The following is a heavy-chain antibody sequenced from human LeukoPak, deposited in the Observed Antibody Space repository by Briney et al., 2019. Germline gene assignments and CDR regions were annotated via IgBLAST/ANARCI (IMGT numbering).Heavy chain of an antibody. J-gene: IGHJ6*03. CDR2: ISSSGSTI. Sequence: PGGSLRLSCAASGFTFSSYGMTWVRQAPGKGLEWVSYISSSGSTIYYADSVKGRFTISRDNAKNSLYLQMNSLRAEDTAVYYCAREPKNDFWSGYYSYHYMDVWGKGTTVTVSS. V-gene: IGHV3-48*04. CDR1: GFTFSSYG. D-gene: IGHD3-3*01. CDR3: AREPKNDFWSGYYSYHYMDV.